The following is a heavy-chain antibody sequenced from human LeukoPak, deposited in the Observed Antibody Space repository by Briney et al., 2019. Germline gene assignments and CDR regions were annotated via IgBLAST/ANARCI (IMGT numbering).Heavy chain of an antibody. V-gene: IGHV3-23*01. J-gene: IGHJ4*02. CDR1: GFSFSSHG. D-gene: IGHD6-13*01. Sequence: GGSLRLSCAASGFSFSSHGMSWVRQAPGKGLEWVSAISGSGGSTYYADSVKGRFTISRDNSKNTLYLQMNSLRAEDTAVYYCAKGAGDSSSWYAIFDYWGQGTLVTVSS. CDR3: AKGAGDSSSWYAIFDY. CDR2: ISGSGGST.